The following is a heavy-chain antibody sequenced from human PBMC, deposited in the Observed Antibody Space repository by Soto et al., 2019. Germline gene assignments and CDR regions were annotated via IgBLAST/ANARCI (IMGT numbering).Heavy chain of an antibody. Sequence: PGGSLRLSCAASGFTFSSYAMHWVRQAPGKGLEWVAVISYDGSNKYYADSVKGRFTISRDNSKNTLYLQMNSLRAEDTAVYYCATDYSTVTTREYYFDYWGQGTLVTVSS. CDR1: GFTFSSYA. D-gene: IGHD4-17*01. CDR2: ISYDGSNK. J-gene: IGHJ4*02. V-gene: IGHV3-30-3*01. CDR3: ATDYSTVTTREYYFDY.